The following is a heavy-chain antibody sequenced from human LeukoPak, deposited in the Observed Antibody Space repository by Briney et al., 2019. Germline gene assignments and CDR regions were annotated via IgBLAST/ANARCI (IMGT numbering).Heavy chain of an antibody. CDR3: AKLLYSGSPLDY. V-gene: IGHV3-23*01. Sequence: GGSLRLSCAASGFTFSSYGMNWVRQAPGKGLEWVSAIGSNVVYTYYADSVEGRFTISRDNSKNTLYLQMNSLGAEDTVVYYCAKLLYSGSPLDYWGQGTLVTVSS. D-gene: IGHD6-13*01. CDR1: GFTFSSYG. CDR2: IGSNVVYT. J-gene: IGHJ4*02.